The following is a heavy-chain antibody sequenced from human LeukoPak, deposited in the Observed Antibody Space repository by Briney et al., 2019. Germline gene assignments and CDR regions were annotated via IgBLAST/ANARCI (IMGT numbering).Heavy chain of an antibody. CDR3: AREAYCSGGSCYLYYFDY. J-gene: IGHJ4*02. D-gene: IGHD2-15*01. V-gene: IGHV3-33*01. CDR2: IWYGGSNK. CDR1: GFTFSSYG. Sequence: GGSLRLSCAASGFTFSSYGMHWVRQAPGKGLEWVAVIWYGGSNKYYADSVKGRFTISRDNSKNTLYLQMNSLRAEDTAVYYCAREAYCSGGSCYLYYFDYWGQGTLVTVSS.